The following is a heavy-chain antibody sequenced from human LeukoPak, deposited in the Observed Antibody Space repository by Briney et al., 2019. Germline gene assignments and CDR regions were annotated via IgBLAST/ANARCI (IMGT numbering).Heavy chain of an antibody. V-gene: IGHV3-30*02. J-gene: IGHJ4*02. Sequence: PGGSLRLSCAASGFTFSSYGMHWVRQAPGKGLEWVAFIKYDGNNKFYADSVKGRFTISRDNSKDTLYLQINSLRPDDTAVYYCAKRGNYDNSGYYPFDYWGQRTLVTVSS. CDR3: AKRGNYDNSGYYPFDY. D-gene: IGHD3-22*01. CDR1: GFTFSSYG. CDR2: IKYDGNNK.